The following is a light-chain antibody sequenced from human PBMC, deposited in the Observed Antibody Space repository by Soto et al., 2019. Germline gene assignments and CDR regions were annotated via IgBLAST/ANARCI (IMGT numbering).Light chain of an antibody. V-gene: IGKV3-20*01. CDR2: GVS. J-gene: IGKJ1*01. Sequence: EIVLTQSPGTLSLSPGERSTLSCRSSQSVSSNYFAWYQQKPGQAPRLLIYGVSSRATGIPDRFSGSGSGTDFTLTISRLEPEDFAVYYCEQYGSSPRTFGQGTKVDIK. CDR3: EQYGSSPRT. CDR1: QSVSSNY.